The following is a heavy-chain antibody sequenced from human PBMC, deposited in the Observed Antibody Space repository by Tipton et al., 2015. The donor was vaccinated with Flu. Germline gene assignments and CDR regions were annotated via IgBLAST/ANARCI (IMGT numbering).Heavy chain of an antibody. J-gene: IGHJ4*02. Sequence: LSLTCAASGFTFSSYEMNWVRQAPGEGLEWVSYISSSGSTIYYADSVKGRFTISRDNAKNSLYLQMNSLRAEDTAVYYCASVTTYCSSTSCYFYFDYWGQGTLVTVSS. CDR3: ASVTTYCSSTSCYFYFDY. CDR2: ISSSGSTI. D-gene: IGHD2-2*01. V-gene: IGHV3-48*03. CDR1: GFTFSSYE.